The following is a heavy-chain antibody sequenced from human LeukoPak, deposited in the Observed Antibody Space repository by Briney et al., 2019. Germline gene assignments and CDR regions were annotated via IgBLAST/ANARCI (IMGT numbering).Heavy chain of an antibody. V-gene: IGHV3-74*01. CDR1: GFTFSSYW. Sequence: PGGSLRLSCAASGFTFSSYWMHWVRQAPGKGLVWVSRINSDGSSTSYADSVKGRFTISRDNAKNALYLQMDSLRGEDTAVYYCARDPYSGAYGADYYYFMDVWGKGTTVTISS. CDR3: ARDPYSGAYGADYYYFMDV. CDR2: INSDGSST. D-gene: IGHD1-26*01. J-gene: IGHJ6*03.